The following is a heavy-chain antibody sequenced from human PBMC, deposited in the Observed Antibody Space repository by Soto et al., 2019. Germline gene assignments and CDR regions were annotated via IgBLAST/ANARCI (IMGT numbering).Heavy chain of an antibody. CDR1: GGSFSGYY. CDR3: ARGRGRLDV. J-gene: IGHJ6*02. CDR2: INQSGST. Sequence: SETLSLTCTVYGGSFSGYYWNWIRQPPGKGLEWIGEINQSGSTNYNPSLKSRVTISLDTSKNQFCLNLTSVTAADTAAYFCARGRGRLDVWGQGTTVTVSS. D-gene: IGHD3-10*01. V-gene: IGHV4-34*01.